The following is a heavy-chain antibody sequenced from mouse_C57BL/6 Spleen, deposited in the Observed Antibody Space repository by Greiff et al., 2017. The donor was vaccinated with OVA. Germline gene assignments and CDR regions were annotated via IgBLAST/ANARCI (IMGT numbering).Heavy chain of an antibody. CDR1: GYTFTSYW. Sequence: QVQLQQPGAELVMPGASVKLSCKASGYTFTSYWMHWVKQRPGQGLEWIGEIDPSDSYTNYNQKFKGKSTLTVDKSSSTAYMQLSSLTSEDSAVYYCARDGGTGTGYFDVWGTGTTVTVSS. CDR2: IDPSDSYT. J-gene: IGHJ1*03. CDR3: ARDGGTGTGYFDV. V-gene: IGHV1-69*01. D-gene: IGHD4-1*01.